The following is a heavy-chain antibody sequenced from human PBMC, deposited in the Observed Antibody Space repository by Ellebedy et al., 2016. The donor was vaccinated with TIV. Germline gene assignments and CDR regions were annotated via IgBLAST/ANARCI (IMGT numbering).Heavy chain of an antibody. J-gene: IGHJ4*02. CDR3: AKILLRGSGSKGPFDY. Sequence: GGSLRLXXAASGFTFSSYGMHWVRQAPGKGLEWVAVISYDGSNKYYADSVKGRFTISRDNSKNTLYLQMNSLRAEDTAVYYCAKILLRGSGSKGPFDYWGQGTLVTVSS. CDR2: ISYDGSNK. V-gene: IGHV3-30*18. D-gene: IGHD3-10*01. CDR1: GFTFSSYG.